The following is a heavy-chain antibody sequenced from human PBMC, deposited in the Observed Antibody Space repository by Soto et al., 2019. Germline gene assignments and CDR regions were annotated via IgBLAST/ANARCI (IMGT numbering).Heavy chain of an antibody. Sequence: QVQLVQSGAEVKKPGASVKVSCKASGYTFTSYGISWVRQAPGQGLEWMGWISAYNGNTNYAQKFQGRVTMTTDTSTSTASMELRSLRSDDTAVYYCATASGSSYWFDPWGQGTLVTVSS. CDR3: ATASGSSYWFDP. CDR2: ISAYNGNT. J-gene: IGHJ5*02. D-gene: IGHD1-26*01. V-gene: IGHV1-18*01. CDR1: GYTFTSYG.